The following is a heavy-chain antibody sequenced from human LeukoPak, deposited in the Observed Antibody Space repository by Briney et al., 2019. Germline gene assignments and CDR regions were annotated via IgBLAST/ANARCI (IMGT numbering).Heavy chain of an antibody. V-gene: IGHV3-21*04. CDR3: AKDHYSNYYFDY. D-gene: IGHD4-11*01. Sequence: PGGSLRLSCAASGFTFNSYSMNWVRQAPGKGLEWVSSIGSNSDYIYYADSVKGRFTISRDNARNSLYLQMNSLRAEDTALYYCAKDHYSNYYFDYWGQGTLVTVSS. J-gene: IGHJ4*02. CDR1: GFTFNSYS. CDR2: IGSNSDYI.